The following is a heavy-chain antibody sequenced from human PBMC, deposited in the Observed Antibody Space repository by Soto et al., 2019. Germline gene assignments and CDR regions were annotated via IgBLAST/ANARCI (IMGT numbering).Heavy chain of an antibody. Sequence: AGESLKISCKGSGYSFAGYWITWVRQKPGKGLEWMGRIDPSDSQTYYSPSFRGHVTISATKSITTVFLQWSGLRASDTAMYYCARQIYDSDTGPNFQYYFDSWGQGTPVTVS. CDR3: ARQIYDSDTGPNFQYYFDS. CDR1: GYSFAGYW. CDR2: IDPSDSQT. D-gene: IGHD3-22*01. J-gene: IGHJ4*02. V-gene: IGHV5-10-1*01.